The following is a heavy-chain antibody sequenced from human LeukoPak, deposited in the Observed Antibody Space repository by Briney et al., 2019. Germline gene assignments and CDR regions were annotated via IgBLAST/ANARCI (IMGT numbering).Heavy chain of an antibody. CDR1: GFTFSSYS. CDR2: ISSSSSTI. D-gene: IGHD3-10*01. V-gene: IGHV3-48*01. CDR3: ARKPADYGSGSNNLDY. Sequence: PGGSLRLSCAASGFTFSSYSMNWVRQAPGKGLEWVSYISSSSSTIYYADSVKGRFTISRDNAKNSLYLQMNSLRAEDTAVYYCARKPADYGSGSNNLDYWGQGTLVTVSS. J-gene: IGHJ4*02.